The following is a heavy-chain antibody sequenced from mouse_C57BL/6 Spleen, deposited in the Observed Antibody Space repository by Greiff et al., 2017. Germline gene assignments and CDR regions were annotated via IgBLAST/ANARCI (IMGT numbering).Heavy chain of an antibody. D-gene: IGHD1-1*01. J-gene: IGHJ4*01. CDR3: ARAPYGRGDYYAMDY. Sequence: QVQLQQPGAELVKPGASVKLSCKASGYTFTSYWMHWVKQRPGQGLEWIGMIHPNSGSTNYNEKFKSKATLTVDKSSSTAYMQLSSLTSEDSAVYYCARAPYGRGDYYAMDYWGQGTSVTVSS. CDR2: IHPNSGST. CDR1: GYTFTSYW. V-gene: IGHV1-64*01.